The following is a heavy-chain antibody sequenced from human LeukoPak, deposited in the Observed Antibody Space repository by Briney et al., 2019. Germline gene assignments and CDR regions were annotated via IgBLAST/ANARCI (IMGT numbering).Heavy chain of an antibody. CDR2: ISSSSSCT. Sequence: GGSLRLSCAASGFTFSSYSMNWVRQAPGKGLEWVSSISSSSSCTHYADSVKGRFTISRDNAKNSLYLEMNSLRAEDTAVYYCARERPHFDPWGQGTQVTVSS. V-gene: IGHV3-21*01. J-gene: IGHJ5*02. CDR3: ARERPHFDP. CDR1: GFTFSSYS.